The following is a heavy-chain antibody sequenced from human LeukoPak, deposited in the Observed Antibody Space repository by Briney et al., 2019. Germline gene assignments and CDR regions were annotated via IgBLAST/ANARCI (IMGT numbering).Heavy chain of an antibody. CDR3: AQSFDN. CDR2: ISGSGASI. CDR1: GFTFSAYY. Sequence: GGSLRLSCAASGFTFSAYYMSWIRQAPGKGLEWVSYISGSGASIYYADSVKGRFTISRDNAKNSLYLQMNSLRAEDTAIYYCAQSFDNWGQGTLVTVSS. J-gene: IGHJ4*02. V-gene: IGHV3-11*04.